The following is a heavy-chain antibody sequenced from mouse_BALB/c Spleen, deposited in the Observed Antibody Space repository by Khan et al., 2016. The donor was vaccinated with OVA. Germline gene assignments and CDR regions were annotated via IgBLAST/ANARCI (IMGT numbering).Heavy chain of an antibody. D-gene: IGHD2-13*01. Sequence: VQLQQSGPELMKPGASVKISCKASGYSFTNYYIHWVKQSHGQSLEWIGYIDPFNGGTNYNQKFKGTATLTVDKSSSTAYMHLSSLTSEDSAVYYCTRLGTTGWFAYWGQGTLVNVSA. J-gene: IGHJ3*01. CDR3: TRLGTTGWFAY. CDR1: GYSFTNYY. CDR2: IDPFNGGT. V-gene: IGHV1S135*01.